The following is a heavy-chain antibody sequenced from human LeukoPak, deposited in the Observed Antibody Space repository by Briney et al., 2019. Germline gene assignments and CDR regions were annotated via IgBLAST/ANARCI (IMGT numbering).Heavy chain of an antibody. CDR1: GFTFSSHG. CDR2: IWYDGSNK. J-gene: IGHJ4*02. Sequence: GGSLRLSCAASGFTFSSHGMHWVRQAPGKGLEWVAVIWYDGSNKYYADSVKGRFTISRDNSKNTLYLQMNSLRAEDTAVYFCAKDRRLYDILTPFDYWGQGTLVTVSS. D-gene: IGHD3-9*01. CDR3: AKDRRLYDILTPFDY. V-gene: IGHV3-30*02.